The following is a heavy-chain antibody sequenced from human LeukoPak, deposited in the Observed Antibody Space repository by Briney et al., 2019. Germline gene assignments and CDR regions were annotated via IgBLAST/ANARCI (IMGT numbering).Heavy chain of an antibody. CDR3: ARVRLTTVTDY. V-gene: IGHV4-34*01. CDR1: GGSVRGYY. J-gene: IGHJ4*02. D-gene: IGHD4-17*01. CDR2: INHSGST. Sequence: SETLSLICAVYGGSVRGYYWSWIRQPPGKGLEWIGEINHSGSTNYNPSLKSRVTISVDTSKNQFSLKLSSVTAADTAVYYCARVRLTTVTDYWGQGTLVTVSS.